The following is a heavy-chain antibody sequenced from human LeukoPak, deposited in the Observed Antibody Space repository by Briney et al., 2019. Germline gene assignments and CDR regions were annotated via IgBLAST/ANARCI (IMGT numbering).Heavy chain of an antibody. CDR2: IYSGGGT. CDR3: ARGGYYYDSSGYYHDAFDI. CDR1: GFAVSSIY. J-gene: IGHJ3*02. V-gene: IGHV3-53*01. Sequence: PGGSLRLSCAASGFAVSSIYMNWVRQAPGKGLKWVSIIYSGGGTYYANSVRGRFTISRDNSKNTLYLQMNSLRDEDTAVYYCARGGYYYDSSGYYHDAFDIWGQGTMVTVSS. D-gene: IGHD3-22*01.